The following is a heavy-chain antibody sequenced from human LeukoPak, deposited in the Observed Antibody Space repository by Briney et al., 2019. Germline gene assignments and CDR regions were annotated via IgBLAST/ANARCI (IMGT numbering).Heavy chain of an antibody. CDR2: IYYSGST. J-gene: IGHJ6*03. V-gene: IGHV4-59*01. CDR1: GGSISSYY. D-gene: IGHD5-18*01. CDR3: ARTTEGGYTYDYFYYYYMDV. Sequence: SETLSLTCTVSGGSISSYYWSWIRQPPGKGLEWIGYIYYSGSTNYNPSLKSRVTISVDSSKNQFSLKLSSVTAADTAVYYCARTTEGGYTYDYFYYYYMDVWGKGTTATISS.